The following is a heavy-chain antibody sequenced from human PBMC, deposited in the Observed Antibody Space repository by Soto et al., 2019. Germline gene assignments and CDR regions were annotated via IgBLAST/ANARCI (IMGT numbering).Heavy chain of an antibody. Sequence: GESLKISCKGSGYSFTTYWIAWVRQMPGKGLECMGIIYPGDSDTRYSPSFQGQVTISADKSINTAYLQWSSLKASDTAMYYCARHSSTEYFDYWGQGTLVTSPQ. J-gene: IGHJ4*02. D-gene: IGHD2-2*01. CDR2: IYPGDSDT. CDR3: ARHSSTEYFDY. CDR1: GYSFTTYW. V-gene: IGHV5-51*01.